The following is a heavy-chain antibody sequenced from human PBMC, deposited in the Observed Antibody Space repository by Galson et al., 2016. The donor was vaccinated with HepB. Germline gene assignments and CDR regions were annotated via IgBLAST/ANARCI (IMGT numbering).Heavy chain of an antibody. J-gene: IGHJ4*02. CDR2: ISPSSGNT. D-gene: IGHD5-18*01. Sequence: GYTFTSYGFRWVRQAPGQGLEWMGWISPSSGNTNYAQKFQGRLSMTADTSTSTVYMELRTLRSDDTAVYYCARGSWIQLWLRPDYWGQGTLVTVSS. V-gene: IGHV1-18*01. CDR1: GYTFTSYG. CDR3: ARGSWIQLWLRPDY.